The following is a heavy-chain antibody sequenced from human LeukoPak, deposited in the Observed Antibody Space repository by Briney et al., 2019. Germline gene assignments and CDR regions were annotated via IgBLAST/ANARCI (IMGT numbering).Heavy chain of an antibody. D-gene: IGHD3-3*01. CDR1: GFTFSSSA. V-gene: IGHV3-23*01. CDR2: ISGSGSGGST. Sequence: GGSLRLSCAASGFTFSSSAMSWVRQAPGKGLEWVSSISGSGSGGSTYYADSVKGRFTISRDNSKNTLYLQMNSLIAEDTAVYYCACDSFWGQGTLVTVSS. J-gene: IGHJ4*02. CDR3: ACDSF.